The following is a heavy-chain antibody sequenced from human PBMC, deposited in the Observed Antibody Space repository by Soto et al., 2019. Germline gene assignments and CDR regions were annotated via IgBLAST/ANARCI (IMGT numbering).Heavy chain of an antibody. Sequence: QVQLVQSGAEEKKPGASVKVSCKASGYTFTGYAMHWVRQAPGQRLEWMGWINAGNGNTKYSQKFQGRVTITRDTSARTAYMALSSLRSEDTAVYYCARAVAVAADFDYWGQGPLVTVSS. V-gene: IGHV1-3*05. CDR1: GYTFTGYA. CDR2: INAGNGNT. CDR3: ARAVAVAADFDY. D-gene: IGHD6-19*01. J-gene: IGHJ4*02.